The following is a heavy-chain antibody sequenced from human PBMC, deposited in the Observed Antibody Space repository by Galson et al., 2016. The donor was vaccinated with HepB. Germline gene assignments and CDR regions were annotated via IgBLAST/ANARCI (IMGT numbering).Heavy chain of an antibody. CDR2: ISTLHVKT. D-gene: IGHD3-10*01. V-gene: IGHV1-18*01. CDR3: ARDVYYGSGSFYPQFDQ. Sequence: SVKVSCKASGYTFTTFGISWVRQAPGQGLEWMGWISTLHVKTNYAQKFHGRVTMTKDTSTSTAYMELRSLRSDDTAVYYCARDVYYGSGSFYPQFDQWGQGTLVIVSS. J-gene: IGHJ4*02. CDR1: GYTFTTFG.